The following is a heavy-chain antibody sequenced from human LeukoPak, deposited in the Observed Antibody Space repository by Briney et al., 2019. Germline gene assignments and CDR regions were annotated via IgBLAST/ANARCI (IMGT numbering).Heavy chain of an antibody. CDR3: AKGSRSRWFDP. V-gene: IGHV3-7*01. CDR2: IKQDGSEK. Sequence: GGSLRLSCAASGFTFSSYWMSWVRQAPGKGLEWVANIKQDGSEKYYVDSVKGRFTISRDNAKNSLYLQMNSLRAEDTAVYYCAKGSRSRWFDPWGQGTLVTVSS. J-gene: IGHJ5*02. D-gene: IGHD3-10*01. CDR1: GFTFSSYW.